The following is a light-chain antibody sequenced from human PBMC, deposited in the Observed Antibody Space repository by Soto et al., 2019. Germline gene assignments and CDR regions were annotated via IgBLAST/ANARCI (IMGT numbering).Light chain of an antibody. CDR3: QTWGTGIQV. J-gene: IGLJ3*02. CDR1: SGHSSYA. V-gene: IGLV4-69*01. Sequence: QPVLTQSPSASAYLGASVRLTCTLSSGHSSYAIAWHQQQPEKGPRYLMNLNSDGSHSKGDGIPDRFSGSSSGAERYLTISSLQSEDEADYYCQTWGTGIQVFGGGTKLTVL. CDR2: LNSDGSH.